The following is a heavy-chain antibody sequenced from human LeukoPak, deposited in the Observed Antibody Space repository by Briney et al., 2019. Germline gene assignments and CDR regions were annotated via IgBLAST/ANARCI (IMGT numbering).Heavy chain of an antibody. D-gene: IGHD1/OR15-1a*01. Sequence: GASVKVSCKASGYTFTSNYIHWVRRAPGQGLEWMGTINPSGGSTTYAQKFQGRVTMTRDTPTSTVYMELSSLRSEETAVYYCARGSDKGGWNSFDYWGQGTLVTVSS. CDR3: ARGSDKGGWNSFDY. V-gene: IGHV1-46*01. CDR2: INPSGGST. J-gene: IGHJ4*02. CDR1: GYTFTSNY.